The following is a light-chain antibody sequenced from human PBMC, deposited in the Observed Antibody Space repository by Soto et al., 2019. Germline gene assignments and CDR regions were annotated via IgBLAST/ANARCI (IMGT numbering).Light chain of an antibody. CDR1: QSVSNN. V-gene: IGKV3-15*01. J-gene: IGKJ1*01. Sequence: EIVMTQSPATLSVSPGDRATLSCRASQSVSNNLAWYQQKPGQAPRLLIYGASTRATGIPARFSGSGSGTEFTLTISSLQSEDFAVYYCQQYDNWLGTFGQGTKVEIK. CDR3: QQYDNWLGT. CDR2: GAS.